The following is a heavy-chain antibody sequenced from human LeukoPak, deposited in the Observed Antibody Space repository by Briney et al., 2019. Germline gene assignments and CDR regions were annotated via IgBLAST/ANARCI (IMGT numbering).Heavy chain of an antibody. J-gene: IGHJ4*02. V-gene: IGHV3-30-3*01. D-gene: IGHD2-2*01. Sequence: PGGSLRLSCAAPGFTFSSYAMHWVRQAPGKGLEWVAVISYDGSNKYYADSVKGRFTISRDNSKNTLYLQMNSLRAEDTAVYYCARDLQLWGQGTLVTVSS. CDR3: ARDLQL. CDR1: GFTFSSYA. CDR2: ISYDGSNK.